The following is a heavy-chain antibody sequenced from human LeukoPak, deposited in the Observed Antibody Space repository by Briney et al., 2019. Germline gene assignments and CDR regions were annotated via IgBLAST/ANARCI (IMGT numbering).Heavy chain of an antibody. CDR1: GFSVSNNY. J-gene: IGHJ4*02. Sequence: GGSLRLSCAVSGFSVSNNYLSWVRQAPGKGLEWVSVIYSGGSTYYADSVKGRFIISRDNSMNTVNLQMNSLRDEDTAVYYCERTMTGGLIIWGQGTQVTVSS. V-gene: IGHV3-66*01. CDR2: IYSGGST. CDR3: ERTMTGGLII. D-gene: IGHD3-10*01.